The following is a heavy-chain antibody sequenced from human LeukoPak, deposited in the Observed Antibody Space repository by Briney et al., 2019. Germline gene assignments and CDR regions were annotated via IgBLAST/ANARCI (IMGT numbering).Heavy chain of an antibody. D-gene: IGHD5-18*01. CDR2: IIPIFGTA. J-gene: IGHJ4*02. Sequence: SVKVSCKASGGTFSSYAISWVRQAPGQGREWMGGIIPIFGTANYAQKFQGRVTITADKSTSTAYIELSSLRSEDTAVYYCAREHTAMVYFDYWGQGTLVTVSS. CDR3: AREHTAMVYFDY. V-gene: IGHV1-69*06. CDR1: GGTFSSYA.